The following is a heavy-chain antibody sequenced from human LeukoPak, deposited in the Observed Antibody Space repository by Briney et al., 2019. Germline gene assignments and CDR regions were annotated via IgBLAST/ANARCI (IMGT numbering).Heavy chain of an antibody. D-gene: IGHD6-6*01. CDR3: ARRSLYSSSWFDP. Sequence: TSETLSLTCTVSGGSISSYYWSWIRQPPGKGLEWIGYVYTSGSTNYNPSLKSRVTISVDTSKNQFSLKLSSVTAADTAVYYCARRSLYSSSWFDPWSQGTLVTVSS. CDR2: VYTSGST. J-gene: IGHJ5*02. CDR1: GGSISSYY. V-gene: IGHV4-4*09.